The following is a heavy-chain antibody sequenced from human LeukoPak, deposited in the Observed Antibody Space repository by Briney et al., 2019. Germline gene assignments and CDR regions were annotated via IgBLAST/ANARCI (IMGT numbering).Heavy chain of an antibody. J-gene: IGHJ4*02. Sequence: EGSLRLSCATSGFTLNNYWMNWVRQAPGKGLEWVANIEEDGNKKNYVDSVKGRFTISRDNVRNSIYLQMNSLGADDTAVYYCARGRGIALWGQGTLVTVSS. D-gene: IGHD6-13*01. V-gene: IGHV3-7*01. CDR1: GFTLNNYW. CDR3: ARGRGIAL. CDR2: IEEDGNKK.